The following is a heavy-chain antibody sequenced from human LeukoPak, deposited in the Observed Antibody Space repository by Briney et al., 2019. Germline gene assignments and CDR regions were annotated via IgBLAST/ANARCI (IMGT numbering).Heavy chain of an antibody. CDR2: IYYSGST. V-gene: IGHV4-39*01. D-gene: IGHD3-9*01. J-gene: IGHJ4*02. CDR1: GGSISSSRYY. CDR3: ARPSLYYDILTGYYSNYFDY. Sequence: SETLSLTCTVSGGSISSSRYYWGWIRQPPGKGLEWIGSIYYSGSTYYNPSLKSRVTISVDTSKNQFSLKLSSVTAADTAVYCCARPSLYYDILTGYYSNYFDYWGEGTLVTVSS.